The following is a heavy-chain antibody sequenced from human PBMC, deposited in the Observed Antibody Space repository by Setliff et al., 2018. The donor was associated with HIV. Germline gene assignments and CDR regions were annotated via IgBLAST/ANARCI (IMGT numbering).Heavy chain of an antibody. J-gene: IGHJ4*02. CDR3: ARTREMVRGVITPAFDY. CDR1: GGTFSSYT. V-gene: IGHV1-69*05. D-gene: IGHD3-10*01. CDR2: IIPIFGTA. Sequence: GASVKVSCKASGGTFSSYTINWVRQAPGQGLEWMGGIIPIFGTANYAQKFQGRVTITTDKSTSTAYMELSSLRSEDTALYYCARTREMVRGVITPAFDYWGLGTLVTVSS.